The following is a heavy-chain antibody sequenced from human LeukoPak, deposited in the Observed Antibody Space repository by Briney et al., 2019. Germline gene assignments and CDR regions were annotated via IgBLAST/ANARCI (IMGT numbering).Heavy chain of an antibody. CDR3: ARDRDEDTAMVWVAAFDI. D-gene: IGHD5-18*01. V-gene: IGHV1-18*01. CDR1: GYTFTSYG. CDR2: ISAYNGNT. Sequence: GASVKVSCKASGYTFTSYGISWVRPAPGQGLEWMGWISAYNGNTNYAQKLQGRVTMTTDTSTSTAYMELRSLRSDDTAVYYCARDRDEDTAMVWVAAFDIWGQGTMVTVSS. J-gene: IGHJ3*02.